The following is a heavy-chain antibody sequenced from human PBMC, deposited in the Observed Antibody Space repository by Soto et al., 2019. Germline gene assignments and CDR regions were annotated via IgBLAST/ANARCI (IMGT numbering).Heavy chain of an antibody. CDR1: GFTFSSYG. J-gene: IGHJ4*02. Sequence: QVQLVESGGGVVQPGRSLRLSCAASGFTFSSYGMHWVRQAPGKGLEWVAVISYDGSNKYYADSVKGRFTISRDNSKNTLYLQMNSLRAEDTAVYYCAKSRLPTHVYYFDYWGQGTLVTVSS. D-gene: IGHD2-15*01. CDR2: ISYDGSNK. V-gene: IGHV3-30*18. CDR3: AKSRLPTHVYYFDY.